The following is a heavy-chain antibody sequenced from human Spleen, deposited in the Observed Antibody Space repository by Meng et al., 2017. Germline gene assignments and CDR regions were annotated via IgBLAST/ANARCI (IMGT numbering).Heavy chain of an antibody. CDR3: ARVVGYSSSWYFNWFDP. V-gene: IGHV1-69*05. CDR1: GGTFSSYA. CDR2: IIPIFGTA. D-gene: IGHD6-13*01. J-gene: IGHJ5*02. Sequence: VQWVQLGAEVKKPGSSWKVSCKASGGTFSSYAISWGRQAPGQGLEWMGGIIPIFGTANYAQKFQGRVTITTDESTSTAYMELSSLRSEDTAVYYCARVVGYSSSWYFNWFDPWGQGTLVTVSS.